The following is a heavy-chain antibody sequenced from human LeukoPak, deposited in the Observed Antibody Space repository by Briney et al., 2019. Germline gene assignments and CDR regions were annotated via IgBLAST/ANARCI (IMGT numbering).Heavy chain of an antibody. V-gene: IGHV1-69*13. CDR3: ARSGRYPGGFHGVDV. D-gene: IGHD3-16*01. CDR2: IIPFIGTP. CDR1: GGTFSRYP. Sequence: ASVKVSCKASGGTFSRYPISWVRQAPGQGLEWMGGIIPFIGTPTYAPKFQGRLTITADESTSTAYIAQSSLRAGDTAVYFCARSGRYPGGFHGVDVWGQGTTVTVSS. J-gene: IGHJ6*02.